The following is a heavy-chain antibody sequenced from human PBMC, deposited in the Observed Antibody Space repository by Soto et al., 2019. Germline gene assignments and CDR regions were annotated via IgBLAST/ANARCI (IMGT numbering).Heavy chain of an antibody. CDR1: GFTFTSSA. CDR3: AVFITNTPPFDY. V-gene: IGHV1-58*01. J-gene: IGHJ4*02. Sequence: SVKVSWKASGFTFTSSAVQWVRQARGQRLEWIGWIVVGSGNTNYAQKFQERVTITRDMSTSTAYMELSSLRSEDTAVYYCAVFITNTPPFDYWGQGTLVTVSS. D-gene: IGHD5-18*01. CDR2: IVVGSGNT.